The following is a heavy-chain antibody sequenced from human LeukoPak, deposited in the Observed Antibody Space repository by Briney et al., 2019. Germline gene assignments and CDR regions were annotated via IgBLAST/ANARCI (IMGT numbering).Heavy chain of an antibody. J-gene: IGHJ4*02. Sequence: GGSLRLSCAASGFIFSGYWMHWVRQAPGKGLVWVSRISPDGTYTKYADSVEDRFTISRDNAKETLYLQMYSLRAEDTAVYFCVRMCYGGDGRADFDYWGQGTLVTVSS. D-gene: IGHD2-21*01. CDR2: ISPDGTYT. CDR3: VRMCYGGDGRADFDY. CDR1: GFIFSGYW. V-gene: IGHV3-74*01.